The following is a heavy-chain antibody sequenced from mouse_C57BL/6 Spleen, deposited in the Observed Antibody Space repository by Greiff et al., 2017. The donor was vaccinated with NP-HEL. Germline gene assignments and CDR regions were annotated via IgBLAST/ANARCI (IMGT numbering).Heavy chain of an antibody. D-gene: IGHD2-2*01. J-gene: IGHJ2*01. V-gene: IGHV3-6*01. Sequence: VQLQQSGPGLVKPSQSLSLTCSVTGYSITSGYYWNWIRQFPGNKLEWMGYISYDGSNNYNPSLKNRISITRDTSKNQFFLKLNSVTTEDTATYYCARVGGYDGGDYWGQGTTLTVSS. CDR1: GYSITSGYY. CDR3: ARVGGYDGGDY. CDR2: ISYDGSN.